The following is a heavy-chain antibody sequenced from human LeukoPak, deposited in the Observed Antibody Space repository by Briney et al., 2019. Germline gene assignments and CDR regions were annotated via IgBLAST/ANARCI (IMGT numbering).Heavy chain of an antibody. CDR2: IYYSGST. Sequence: SETLSLTCTVSGDSISSYYWSWIRQPPGKGLEWIGYIYYSGSTNYNPSLKSRVTISVDTSKNQFFLNLDSVIAADTAVYYCARTVAAMYHFDYWGQGTLVTVSS. CDR3: ARTVAAMYHFDY. D-gene: IGHD2-2*01. J-gene: IGHJ4*02. CDR1: GDSISSYY. V-gene: IGHV4-59*01.